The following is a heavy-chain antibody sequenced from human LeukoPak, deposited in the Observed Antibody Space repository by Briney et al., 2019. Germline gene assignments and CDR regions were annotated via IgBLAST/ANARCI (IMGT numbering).Heavy chain of an antibody. Sequence: GGSLRLSCAASGFTFSNFAMSWVRQAPGKGLEWVSAISSGSGSTYYADSVKGRFTISRDNSKNTLYLQMNSLRAEDTAVYYCASPRYSYGVPTDYWGQGTLVTVSS. CDR3: ASPRYSYGVPTDY. V-gene: IGHV3-23*01. J-gene: IGHJ4*02. CDR1: GFTFSNFA. CDR2: ISSGSGST. D-gene: IGHD5-24*01.